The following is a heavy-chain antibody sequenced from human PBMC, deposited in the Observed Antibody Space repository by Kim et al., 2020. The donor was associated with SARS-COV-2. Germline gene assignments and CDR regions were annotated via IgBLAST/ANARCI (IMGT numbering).Heavy chain of an antibody. CDR3: ARGNQQLANYYYYGMDV. Sequence: LKSRVTISVDTPKNQFSLKLSSVTAADTAVYYCARGNQQLANYYYYGMDVWGQGTTVTVSS. V-gene: IGHV4-31*02. J-gene: IGHJ6*02. D-gene: IGHD6-13*01.